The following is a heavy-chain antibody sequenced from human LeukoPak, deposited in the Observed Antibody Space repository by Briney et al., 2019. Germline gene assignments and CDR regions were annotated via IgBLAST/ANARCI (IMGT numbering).Heavy chain of an antibody. Sequence: GGSLRLSCAASGFTFSSYSMNWVRQAPGKGLEWVSYISSSSSTIYYADSVKGRFTISRDNAKNSLYLQMNSLRAEDTAVYYCASGGSSGCYFSTIYYFDYWGQGTLVTVSS. J-gene: IGHJ4*02. CDR1: GFTFSSYS. V-gene: IGHV3-48*01. CDR2: ISSSSSTI. D-gene: IGHD6-19*01. CDR3: ASGGSSGCYFSTIYYFDY.